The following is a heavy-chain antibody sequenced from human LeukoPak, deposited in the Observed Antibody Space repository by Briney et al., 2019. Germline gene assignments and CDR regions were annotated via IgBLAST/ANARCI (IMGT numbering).Heavy chain of an antibody. J-gene: IGHJ4*02. CDR2: TSGSGGNT. D-gene: IGHD5-12*01. CDR1: GFTFSSYV. CDR3: AKATVKSGYRD. Sequence: GGPLRLSCAASGFTFSSYVMRWVRPARGEGLGWVSATSGSGGNTNYADCVNVRFTSSRDNSTITLYLQMNSLRAEDTSLYYCAKATVKSGYRDWGQGALATVSS. V-gene: IGHV3-23*01.